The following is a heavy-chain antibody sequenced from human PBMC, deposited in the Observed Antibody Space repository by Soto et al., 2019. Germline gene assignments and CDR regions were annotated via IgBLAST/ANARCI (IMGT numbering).Heavy chain of an antibody. CDR2: VSPTGDTV. V-gene: IGHV3-9*01. J-gene: IGHJ4*02. D-gene: IGHD3-3*01. CDR1: GFRFEQYV. Sequence: VQVVASGGGLVQPGRSLRLSCAVSGFRFEQYVMHWVRQAPGKGLECVSTVSPTGDTVAYADSVEGRFTVSKDNAKNPLSLHMNSLNGDDKDFYYCLKAAPKGWIDDWGQGTLVTVSS. CDR3: LKAAPKGWIDD.